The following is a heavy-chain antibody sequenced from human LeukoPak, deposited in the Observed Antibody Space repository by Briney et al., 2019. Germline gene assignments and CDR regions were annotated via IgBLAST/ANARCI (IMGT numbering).Heavy chain of an antibody. CDR2: VYYTGST. Sequence: SETLSLTCTVSGGSISSYYWSWIRQPPGKGLEWIGYVYYTGSTKYNPSLKSRVTISVDTSKNQFSLKLSYLTAADTAVYYCARHRQYDADAFDIWGQGTMVTVSS. V-gene: IGHV4-59*08. J-gene: IGHJ3*02. D-gene: IGHD2/OR15-2a*01. CDR3: ARHRQYDADAFDI. CDR1: GGSISSYY.